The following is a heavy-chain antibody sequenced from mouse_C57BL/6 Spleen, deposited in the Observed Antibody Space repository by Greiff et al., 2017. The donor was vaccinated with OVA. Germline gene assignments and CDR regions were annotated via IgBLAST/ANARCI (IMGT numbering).Heavy chain of an antibody. D-gene: IGHD2-3*01. J-gene: IGHJ4*01. CDR3: ASFYDGYYVDYAMDY. CDR2: IYPGDGDT. Sequence: QVQLQQSGPELVKPGASVKISCKASGYAFSSSWMNWVKQRPGKGLEWIGRIYPGDGDTNYNGKFKGKATLTADKSSSTAYMQLSSLLSEDSAVYFCASFYDGYYVDYAMDYWGQGTSVTVSS. CDR1: GYAFSSSW. V-gene: IGHV1-82*01.